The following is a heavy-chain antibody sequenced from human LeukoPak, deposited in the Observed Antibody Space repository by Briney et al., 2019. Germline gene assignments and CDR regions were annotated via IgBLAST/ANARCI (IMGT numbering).Heavy chain of an antibody. CDR3: ARVSGRSGPFEY. CDR1: GGTFSSYA. D-gene: IGHD3-3*01. Sequence: APVKVSCKAPGGTFSSYAISWVRQAPGQGLEWMGWMDPDGGGGTNYAQMFQGRVTMTRDTSINTAYMELSSLRSDDTAIYYCARVSGRSGPFEYWGQGTLVTVSS. V-gene: IGHV1-2*02. CDR2: MDPDGGGGT. J-gene: IGHJ4*02.